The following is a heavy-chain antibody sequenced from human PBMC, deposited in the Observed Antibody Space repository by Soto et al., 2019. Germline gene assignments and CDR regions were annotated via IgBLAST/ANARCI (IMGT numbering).Heavy chain of an antibody. Sequence: VQLVESGGGLVKPGGSLRLSCAASGFTFSDYYMSWIRQAPGKGLEWVSYISSSGSTIYYADSVKGRFTISRDNAKNSLYLQMNSLRAEDTAVYYCARDQDYYGSGSPYYYYYYGMDVWGQGTTVTVSS. CDR1: GFTFSDYY. CDR3: ARDQDYYGSGSPYYYYYYGMDV. V-gene: IGHV3-11*01. J-gene: IGHJ6*02. CDR2: ISSSGSTI. D-gene: IGHD3-10*01.